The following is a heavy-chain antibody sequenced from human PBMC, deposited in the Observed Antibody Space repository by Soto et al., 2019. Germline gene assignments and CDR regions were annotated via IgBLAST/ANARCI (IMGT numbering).Heavy chain of an antibody. CDR1: GGTFSNYA. J-gene: IGHJ4*02. D-gene: IGHD3-10*01. CDR2: IIPIFGTS. CDR3: ARVSGPGTYFSPGDY. Sequence: QVQLVQSGAAVKKPGSSVKVSCKASGGTFSNYAVTWVRQAPGHGLEWMGGIIPIFGTSNYAQKFQGRVTITADESMSTAYMELTSVSSEDTAVYYCARVSGPGTYFSPGDYWGQGTLVTVSS. V-gene: IGHV1-69*01.